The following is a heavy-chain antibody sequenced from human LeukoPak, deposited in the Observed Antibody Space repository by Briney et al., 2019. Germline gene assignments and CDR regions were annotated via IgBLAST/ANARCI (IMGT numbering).Heavy chain of an antibody. CDR1: GFNFSTYG. Sequence: PGGSLRLSCAASGFNFSTYGMHWVRQAPGKGLEWATLISYSGSHAYYTDSVKGRFTISRDNSKSTLYLQMNSLRAADTAVYYCAGASYYYDSIVGPQDIWGQGTMVTVSS. D-gene: IGHD3-22*01. CDR3: AGASYYYDSIVGPQDI. CDR2: ISYSGSHA. V-gene: IGHV3-30*03. J-gene: IGHJ3*02.